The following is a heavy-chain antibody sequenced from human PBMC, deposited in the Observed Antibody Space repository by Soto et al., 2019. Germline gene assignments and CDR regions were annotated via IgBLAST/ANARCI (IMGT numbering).Heavy chain of an antibody. V-gene: IGHV1-18*04. CDR2: ISGYSGNA. J-gene: IGHJ5*02. CDR3: AKRTSGTTWGESDS. CDR1: GYIFSDYG. D-gene: IGHD4-17*01. Sequence: QVQVMQSGAEVKKPGDSVKVSCKTSGYIFSDYGINWVRQAPGQGLEWMGWISGYSGNANVAQKFHGRVTMTTDKSTRTAYMELRRLRSDDTAVYYCAKRTSGTTWGESDSWCQGTLVTVSS.